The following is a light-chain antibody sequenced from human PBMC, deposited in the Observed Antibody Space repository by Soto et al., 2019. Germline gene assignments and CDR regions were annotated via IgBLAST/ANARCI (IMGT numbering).Light chain of an antibody. CDR2: EVT. V-gene: IGLV2-14*01. Sequence: QSALTQPASVSGSPGQSITIYCTGSSSDVGGYKYVSWYQQHPGRAPKLMIYEVTNRPTGVSNRFSASKSGNTASLTISGLQAEDEADYYCSSYTSRNTLVFGGGTKLTVL. CDR1: SSDVGGYKY. J-gene: IGLJ2*01. CDR3: SSYTSRNTLV.